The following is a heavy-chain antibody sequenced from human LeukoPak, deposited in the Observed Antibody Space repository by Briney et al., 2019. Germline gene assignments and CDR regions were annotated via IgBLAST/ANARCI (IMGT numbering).Heavy chain of an antibody. CDR2: IYYSGST. J-gene: IGHJ5*02. V-gene: IGHV4-39*01. D-gene: IGHD3-3*01. CDR3: ARLQTTDYDFWSGYYTYGWFDP. CDR1: GDSISSTNYY. Sequence: SETLSLTCTVSGDSISSTNYYWGWIRQPPGKGLEWIGSIYYSGSTYYNPSLESRVTISVDTSKNQFSLKLSSVTAADTAVYYCARLQTTDYDFWSGYYTYGWFDPWGQGTLVTVSS.